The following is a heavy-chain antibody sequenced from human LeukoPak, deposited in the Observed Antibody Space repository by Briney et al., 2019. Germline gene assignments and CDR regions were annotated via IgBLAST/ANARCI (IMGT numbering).Heavy chain of an antibody. V-gene: IGHV4-34*01. CDR2: INHSGST. CDR3: ARGAAGNVRDFDY. J-gene: IGHJ4*02. CDR1: GGSISSYY. Sequence: SETLSLTYTVSGGSISSYYWSWIRQPPGKGLEWIGEINHSGSTNYNPSLKSRVTISVDTSKNQFSLKLSSVTAADTAVYYCARGAAGNVRDFDYWGQGTLVTVSS. D-gene: IGHD6-19*01.